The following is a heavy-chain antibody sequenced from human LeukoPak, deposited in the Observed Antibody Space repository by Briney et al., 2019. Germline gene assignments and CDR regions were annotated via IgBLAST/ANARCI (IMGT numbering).Heavy chain of an antibody. Sequence: SETLSLTCTVSGGSISSYYWSWIRQPPGKGLEWIGYIYYSGSTNYNPSLKSRVTISVDTSKNQFSLKLSSVTAADTAVYYCASTPYYYDSSGYYGPDAFDIWGQGTMVTVSS. CDR3: ASTPYYYDSSGYYGPDAFDI. CDR2: IYYSGST. D-gene: IGHD3-22*01. J-gene: IGHJ3*02. CDR1: GGSISSYY. V-gene: IGHV4-59*01.